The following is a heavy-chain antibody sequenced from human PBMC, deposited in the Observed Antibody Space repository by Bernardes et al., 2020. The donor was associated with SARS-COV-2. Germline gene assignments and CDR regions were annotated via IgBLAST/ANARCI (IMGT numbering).Heavy chain of an antibody. D-gene: IGHD4-17*01. Sequence: SEALSLTCAVSGDSISGYYWSWIRQPPGKGLEWIGNIYYIGNTNYSPSLKSRLTISIDTSKNHFSLKLTSVTAADTAIYYCARMTTVTPRGPEYFHHWGQGTLVTVSS. J-gene: IGHJ1*01. CDR2: IYYIGNT. CDR1: GDSISGYY. CDR3: ARMTTVTPRGPEYFHH. V-gene: IGHV4-59*01.